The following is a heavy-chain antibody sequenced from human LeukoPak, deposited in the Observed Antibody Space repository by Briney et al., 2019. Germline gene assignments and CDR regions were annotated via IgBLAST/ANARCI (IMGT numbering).Heavy chain of an antibody. CDR2: IYYSGST. Sequence: SETLSLTCTVSGGSVSSGSYYWSWIRQPPGKGLEWIGYIYYSGSTNYNPSLKSRVTISVDTSKNQFSLKLSSVTAADTAVYYCARGENYGDLDYWGQGTLVTVSS. D-gene: IGHD4-17*01. J-gene: IGHJ4*02. CDR3: ARGENYGDLDY. CDR1: GGSVSSGSYY. V-gene: IGHV4-61*01.